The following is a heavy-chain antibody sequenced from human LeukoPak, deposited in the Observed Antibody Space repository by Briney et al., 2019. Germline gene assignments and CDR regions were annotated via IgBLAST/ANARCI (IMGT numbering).Heavy chain of an antibody. V-gene: IGHV4-4*02. D-gene: IGHD6-19*01. CDR3: ARRQWGAVGFDY. CDR1: GDSFSSTHW. CDR2: IYRSGST. J-gene: IGHJ4*02. Sequence: SETLSLTCTVSGDSFSSTHWWSWVRPPPGKGLEWIGEIYRSGSTNDNPSLKSRVTVSVDQSKNQFSLKLTSVTAADTAVYYCARRQWGAVGFDYWGQGTLVTVSS.